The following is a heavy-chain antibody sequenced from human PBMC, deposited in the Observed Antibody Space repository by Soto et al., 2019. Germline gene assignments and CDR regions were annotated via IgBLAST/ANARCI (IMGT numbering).Heavy chain of an antibody. Sequence: SETLSLTCTVSGGSISSYYWSWIRQPPGKGLEWIGYIYYSGSTNYNPSLKSRVTISVDTSKNQFSLKLSSVTAAETAVYYCARGNYYGSGSYYTNLAWFDPRGQGTLVTVS. CDR1: GGSISSYY. J-gene: IGHJ5*02. V-gene: IGHV4-59*01. CDR2: IYYSGST. CDR3: ARGNYYGSGSYYTNLAWFDP. D-gene: IGHD3-10*01.